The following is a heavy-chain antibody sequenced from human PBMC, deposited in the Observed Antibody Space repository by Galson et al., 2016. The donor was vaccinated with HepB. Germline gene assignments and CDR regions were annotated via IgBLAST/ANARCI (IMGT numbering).Heavy chain of an antibody. Sequence: SVKVSCKASGYTFTGYYINWVRQAPGQGLEWVACIHPNSGRTNYAHTFQGWVTITRDTTTSTAYLQLRRLRSDDTAVYYCARDNGSSRVWAWFDPWGQGTLVTVSS. J-gene: IGHJ5*02. CDR2: IHPNSGRT. D-gene: IGHD6-19*01. V-gene: IGHV1-2*04. CDR1: GYTFTGYY. CDR3: ARDNGSSRVWAWFDP.